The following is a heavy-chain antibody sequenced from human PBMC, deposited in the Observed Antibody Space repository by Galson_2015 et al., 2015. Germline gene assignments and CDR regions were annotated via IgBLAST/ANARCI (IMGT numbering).Heavy chain of an antibody. CDR2: ISSSSSTI. Sequence: SLRLSCAASGFTFSSYSMNWVRQAPGKGLEWVSYISSSSSTIYYADSVKGRFTISRDNAKNSLYLQMNSLRDEDTAVYYCARAGARRYYDSSGYYSDYWGQGTLVTVSS. J-gene: IGHJ4*02. CDR1: GFTFSSYS. CDR3: ARAGARRYYDSSGYYSDY. D-gene: IGHD3-22*01. V-gene: IGHV3-48*02.